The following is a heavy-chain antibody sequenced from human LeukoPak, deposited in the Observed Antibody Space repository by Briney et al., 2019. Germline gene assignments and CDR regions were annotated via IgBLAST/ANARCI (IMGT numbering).Heavy chain of an antibody. CDR1: GFTFSSYA. Sequence: GGSLRLSCAASGFTFSSYAMSWVRQAPGKGLEWVAVISYDGSIKYYADSVKGRFSISRDNSKNTLYLQMNSLRAEDTAVYYCAKVRTWYSSSWYNLFDYWGQGTLVTVSS. D-gene: IGHD6-13*01. CDR2: ISYDGSIK. J-gene: IGHJ4*02. V-gene: IGHV3-30*18. CDR3: AKVRTWYSSSWYNLFDY.